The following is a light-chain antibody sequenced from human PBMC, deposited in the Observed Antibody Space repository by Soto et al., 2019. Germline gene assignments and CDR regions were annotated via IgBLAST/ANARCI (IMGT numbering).Light chain of an antibody. J-gene: IGKJ4*01. CDR3: QQYNNWHPIT. CDR1: QSVSIN. CDR2: GAS. V-gene: IGKV3-15*01. Sequence: EIVMTQSPATLSVSPGERATLSCRASQSVSINLAWYQQKPGQAPRLLIYGASTRATGIPARFSGSGSGTEFTLTNSSLQSEDFAVYYCQQYNNWHPITFGGGTKVEIK.